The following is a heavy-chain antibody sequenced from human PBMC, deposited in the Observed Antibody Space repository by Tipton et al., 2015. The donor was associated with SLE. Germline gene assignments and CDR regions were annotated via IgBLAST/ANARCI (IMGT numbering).Heavy chain of an antibody. CDR1: GGSFSGYY. V-gene: IGHV4-34*01. CDR2: INHSGSI. Sequence: AGLVKPSETLSLTCAVYGGSFSGYYWSWIRQPPGKGLEWIGEINHSGSINYNPSLKSRVTISVDTSKNQFSLKLSSVTAADTAVYYCASHPGGDYWGQGTLVTVSS. CDR3: ASHPGGDY. J-gene: IGHJ4*02.